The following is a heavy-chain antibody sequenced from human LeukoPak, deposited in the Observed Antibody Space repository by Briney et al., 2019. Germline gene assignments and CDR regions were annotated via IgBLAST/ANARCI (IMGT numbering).Heavy chain of an antibody. Sequence: GGSLRLSCAASGFPFTTYAMSWVRQAPGKGLEWVSVISGSGDDTFYADSVKGRFTLSRGNSKNTLYLQMNGLRAEDTAIYFCAKRAHYSYDYWGQGTLVTVSS. CDR3: AKRAHYSYDY. CDR1: GFPFTTYA. J-gene: IGHJ4*02. CDR2: ISGSGDDT. D-gene: IGHD3-10*01. V-gene: IGHV3-23*01.